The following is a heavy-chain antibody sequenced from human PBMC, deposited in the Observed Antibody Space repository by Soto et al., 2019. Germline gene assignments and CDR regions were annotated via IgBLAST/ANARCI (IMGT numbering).Heavy chain of an antibody. Sequence: ASVKVSCKASGYTFTSYDINWVRQATGQGLERMGWMNPNSGNTGYAQKYQGRVTMTRNTSISTAYMELSSLRSEDTAVFYCVRNYYGSGTDPNYYYGMDVWGQGTTVTVSS. V-gene: IGHV1-8*01. D-gene: IGHD3-10*01. CDR2: MNPNSGNT. CDR1: GYTFTSYD. J-gene: IGHJ6*02. CDR3: VRNYYGSGTDPNYYYGMDV.